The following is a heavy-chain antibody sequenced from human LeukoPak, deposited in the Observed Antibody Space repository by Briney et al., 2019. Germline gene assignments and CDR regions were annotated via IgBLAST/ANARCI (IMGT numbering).Heavy chain of an antibody. CDR2: ISYDGSNK. J-gene: IGHJ4*02. D-gene: IGHD3-10*01. CDR1: GFTFSSYG. CDR3: AKGNDYGDY. V-gene: IGHV3-30*18. Sequence: PGGSLRLSCAASGFTFSSYGMHWVCQAPGKGLELVGVISYDGSNKYYADSVKGRFTISRDNSKNTLYMQMNSLRAEDTAVYYCAKGNDYGDYWGQGTLVTVSS.